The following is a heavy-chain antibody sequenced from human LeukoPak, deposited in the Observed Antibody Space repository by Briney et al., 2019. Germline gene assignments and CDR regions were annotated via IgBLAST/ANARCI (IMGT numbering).Heavy chain of an antibody. J-gene: IGHJ3*02. V-gene: IGHV3-20*04. CDR2: INWNGGST. CDR1: GFTFDDYG. Sequence: PGGSLRLSCAASGFTFDDYGMSWVRQAPGKGLEWVSGINWNGGSTGYADSVKGRFTISRDNSKNSLYLQMNSLRTEDTALYYCAKDITGTTRPDAFDIWGQGTMVTVSS. D-gene: IGHD1-20*01. CDR3: AKDITGTTRPDAFDI.